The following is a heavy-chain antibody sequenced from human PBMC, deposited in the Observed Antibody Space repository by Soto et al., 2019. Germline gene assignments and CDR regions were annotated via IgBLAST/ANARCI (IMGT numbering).Heavy chain of an antibody. J-gene: IGHJ6*02. CDR1: GFTFGDYA. D-gene: IGHD4-17*01. CDR2: IRSKAYGGTT. Sequence: GGSLRLSCTASGFTFGDYAMSWFRQAPGKGLEWVGFIRSKAYGGTTEYAASVKGRFTISRDDSKSIAYLQMNSLKTEDTAVYYCTRGDINDYGDYYYYGMDVWGQGTTVTVSS. V-gene: IGHV3-49*03. CDR3: TRGDINDYGDYYYYGMDV.